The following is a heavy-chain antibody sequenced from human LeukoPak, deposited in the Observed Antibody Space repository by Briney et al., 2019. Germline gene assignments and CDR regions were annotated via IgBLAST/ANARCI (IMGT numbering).Heavy chain of an antibody. J-gene: IGHJ3*01. CDR1: GFTFDDYA. CDR3: AKDIGSIIAYPDH. CDR2: ISWNSGSI. D-gene: IGHD5/OR15-5a*01. Sequence: GRSLRLSCAASGFTFDDYAMHWVRQAPGKGLEWVSGISWNSGSIGYADSVKGRFTISRDNAKNSLYLQMNSLRAEDTALYYCAKDIGSIIAYPDHWGQGTMVTVSS. V-gene: IGHV3-9*01.